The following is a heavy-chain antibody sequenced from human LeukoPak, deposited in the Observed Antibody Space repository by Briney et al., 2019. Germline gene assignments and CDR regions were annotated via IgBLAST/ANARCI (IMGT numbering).Heavy chain of an antibody. Sequence: GGSLRLSCAASGFTFSSYAMSWVRQAPGKGLEWVSAISGSGGSTYYADSVKGRFTISRDNSKNTLHLQMNSLRAEDTAVYYCAKDPLSYSRDFRFDYWGQGTLVTVSS. CDR3: AKDPLSYSRDFRFDY. J-gene: IGHJ4*02. D-gene: IGHD3-10*01. CDR1: GFTFSSYA. V-gene: IGHV3-23*01. CDR2: ISGSGGST.